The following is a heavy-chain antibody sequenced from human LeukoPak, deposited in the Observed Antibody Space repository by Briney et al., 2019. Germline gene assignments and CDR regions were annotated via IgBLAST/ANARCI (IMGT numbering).Heavy chain of an antibody. J-gene: IGHJ3*02. D-gene: IGHD3/OR15-3a*01. CDR1: GGSISSFY. V-gene: IGHV4-4*07. Sequence: SETLSLTCTVSGGSISSFYWSWIRQPPGKGLEWIGRIYSSGSTNCNATLKSRVTMSVDASKNQFSLKLSSVTAADTAVYYCARVDLGAFDIWGQGTMVTVSS. CDR2: IYSSGST. CDR3: ARVDLGAFDI.